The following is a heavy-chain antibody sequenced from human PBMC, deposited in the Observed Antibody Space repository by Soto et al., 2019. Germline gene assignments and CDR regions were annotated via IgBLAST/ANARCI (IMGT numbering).Heavy chain of an antibody. CDR2: IDPSDSYT. D-gene: IGHD4-17*01. Sequence: GESLKISCKGSGYSFTSYWISWVRQMPGKGLEWMGRIDPSDSYTNYSPSFQGHVTISADKSISTAYLQWSSLKASDTAMYYCARHAGATVAGTPNYYYYGMDVWGQGITVTVSS. CDR3: ARHAGATVAGTPNYYYYGMDV. CDR1: GYSFTSYW. V-gene: IGHV5-10-1*01. J-gene: IGHJ6*01.